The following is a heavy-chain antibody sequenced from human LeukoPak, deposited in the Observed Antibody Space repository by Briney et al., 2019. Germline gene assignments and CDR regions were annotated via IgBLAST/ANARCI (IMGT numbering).Heavy chain of an antibody. CDR3: ATLRGFGETDAFDI. D-gene: IGHD3-10*01. CDR2: ISWDGGST. Sequence: GGSLRLSCAASGFTFDDYAMHWVRQAPGKGLEWVSLISWDGGSTYYADSVKGRFTISRDNSKNTLYLQMNSLRAEDTAVYYCATLRGFGETDAFDIWGQGTMVTVSS. V-gene: IGHV3-43D*03. J-gene: IGHJ3*02. CDR1: GFTFDDYA.